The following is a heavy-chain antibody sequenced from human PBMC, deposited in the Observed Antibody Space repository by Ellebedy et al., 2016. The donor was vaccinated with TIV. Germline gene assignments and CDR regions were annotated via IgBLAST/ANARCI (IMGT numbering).Heavy chain of an antibody. V-gene: IGHV1-18*04. Sequence: AASVKVSCKTSGYSFTNYVISWVRQAPGQGLEWMGWISTYTGNTNYAQKLQDRVTMTTDPSTSTAYMELRSLRSDDTAVYYCSRGPPRWALDYWGQGTLVTVSS. J-gene: IGHJ4*02. D-gene: IGHD4-23*01. CDR3: SRGPPRWALDY. CDR2: ISTYTGNT. CDR1: GYSFTNYV.